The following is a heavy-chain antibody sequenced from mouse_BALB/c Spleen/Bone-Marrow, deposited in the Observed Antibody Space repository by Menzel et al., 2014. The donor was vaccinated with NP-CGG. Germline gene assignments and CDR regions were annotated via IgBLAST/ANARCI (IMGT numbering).Heavy chain of an antibody. J-gene: IGHJ1*01. V-gene: IGHV14-3*02. CDR2: IDPANGNT. CDR1: GFNIKDIY. CDR3: ARYDYGWYFSV. D-gene: IGHD2-4*01. Sequence: EVKLVESGAELVKPGASVKLSCTASGFNIKDIYMHWVKQRPEQGLEWIGRIDPANGNTKYDPKFQGKATITADTSSNTAYLQLSSLTSEDTAVCYCARYDYGWYFSVWGAGTTVTVSS.